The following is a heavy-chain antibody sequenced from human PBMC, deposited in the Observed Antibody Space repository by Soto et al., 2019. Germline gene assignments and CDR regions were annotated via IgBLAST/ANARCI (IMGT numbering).Heavy chain of an antibody. CDR1: GYIFTSHW. D-gene: IGHD2-15*01. Sequence: PGESLKISCKGSGYIFTSHWISWVRQLPGEGLEWMGRIDPSDSYTVYSPSFKGRVAFSADKSINTAYLQWGSLEASDTAIYYCARLGYCTGSSCTNWDLDLWGRGTLVTVSS. CDR3: ARLGYCTGSSCTNWDLDL. J-gene: IGHJ2*01. CDR2: IDPSDSYT. V-gene: IGHV5-10-1*01.